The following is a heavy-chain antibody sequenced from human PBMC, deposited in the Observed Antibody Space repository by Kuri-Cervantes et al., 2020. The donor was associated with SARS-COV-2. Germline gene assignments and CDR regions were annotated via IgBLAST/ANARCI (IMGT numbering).Heavy chain of an antibody. Sequence: GSLRLSCAVYGGSFSGYYWSWIRQPPGKGLEWIGEINHSGSTNYNPSLKSRVTVSVDTSKNQFSLKLSSVTAADTAVYYCARHGGYQLLLDSWGQGTLVTVSS. CDR3: ARHGGYQLLLDS. D-gene: IGHD2-2*01. CDR2: INHSGST. V-gene: IGHV4-34*01. J-gene: IGHJ4*02. CDR1: GGSFSGYY.